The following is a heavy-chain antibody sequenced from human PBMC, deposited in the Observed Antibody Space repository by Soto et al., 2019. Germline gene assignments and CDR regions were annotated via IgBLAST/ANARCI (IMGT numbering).Heavy chain of an antibody. D-gene: IGHD3-3*01. CDR1: GFTFFSNG. CDR3: AKDRAGDIYVAARSGLDY. Sequence: TGGSLRLSCAASGFTFFSNGMHWVRQAPGKGLEWVAVISYDGSNKYYADSVKGRFTISRDNSKNTLYLQMNSLRAEDTAVYYCAKDRAGDIYVAARSGLDYWGQGTLVTVSS. CDR2: ISYDGSNK. J-gene: IGHJ4*02. V-gene: IGHV3-30*18.